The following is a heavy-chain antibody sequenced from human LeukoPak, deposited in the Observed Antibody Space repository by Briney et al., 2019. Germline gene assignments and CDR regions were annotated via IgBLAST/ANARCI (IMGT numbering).Heavy chain of an antibody. CDR2: INPSSGST. V-gene: IGHV1-46*01. CDR3: ARVEIGNGGSYGGPTGYFDY. J-gene: IGHJ4*02. Sequence: GASVKVSCKASGYTFTSYYMHWVRQAPGQGLEWMGIINPSSGSTSYAQKFQGRVTMTRDTSTSTVYMELSSLRSEDTAVYYCARVEIGNGGSYGGPTGYFDYWGQGTLVTVSS. CDR1: GYTFTSYY. D-gene: IGHD1-26*01.